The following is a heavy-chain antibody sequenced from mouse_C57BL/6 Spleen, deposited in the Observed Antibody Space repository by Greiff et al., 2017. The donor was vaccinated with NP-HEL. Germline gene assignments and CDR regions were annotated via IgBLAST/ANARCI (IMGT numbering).Heavy chain of an antibody. CDR2: ISDGGSYT. Sequence: EVMLVESGGGLVKPGGSLKLSCAASGFTFSSYAMSWVRQTPEKRLEWVATISDGGSYTYYPDNVKGRFTISRDNAKNNLYLQMSHLKSEDTAMYYCARANWVDYFDYWGQGTTLTVSS. J-gene: IGHJ2*01. V-gene: IGHV5-4*03. CDR3: ARANWVDYFDY. CDR1: GFTFSSYA. D-gene: IGHD4-1*01.